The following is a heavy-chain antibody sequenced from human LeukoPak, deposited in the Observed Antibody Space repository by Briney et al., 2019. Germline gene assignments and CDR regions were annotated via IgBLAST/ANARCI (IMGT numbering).Heavy chain of an antibody. CDR3: ARGYSSFDY. Sequence: SETLSLTCTVSGGSISSGGYYWSWIRQPPGKGLEWIGYIYHSGSTYYNPSLKSRVTISVDRSKNQFSLNLSSVTAADTAVYYCARGYSSFDYWGQGTLVTVSS. J-gene: IGHJ4*02. CDR2: IYHSGST. D-gene: IGHD1-14*01. CDR1: GGSISSGGYY. V-gene: IGHV4-30-2*05.